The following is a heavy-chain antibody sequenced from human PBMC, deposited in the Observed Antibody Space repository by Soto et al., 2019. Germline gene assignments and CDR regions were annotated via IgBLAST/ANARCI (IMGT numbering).Heavy chain of an antibody. V-gene: IGHV4-31*03. CDR2: IYHSGST. CDR3: ARDRYLQFYDS. J-gene: IGHJ4*02. CDR1: GVSISTSSNY. Sequence: SETLSLTCTVSGVSISTSSNYWTWIRQHPGRGLEYIASIYHSGSTYYNPSFESRVIISLDKSNNQFSLRLNSVTAADTAMYYCARDRYLQFYDSWGPGTLVTVSS. D-gene: IGHD3-16*01.